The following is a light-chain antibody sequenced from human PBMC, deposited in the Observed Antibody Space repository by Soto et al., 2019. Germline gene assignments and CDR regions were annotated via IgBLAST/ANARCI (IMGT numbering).Light chain of an antibody. CDR2: AAS. V-gene: IGKV1-5*01. J-gene: IGKJ1*01. CDR3: QQYDSYPWT. Sequence: DIHMTQSPSSLSASVLDIVASSFRASQSIGSLLAWYQQKPGRAPKLLIYAASSLESGVPSRFSGSGSGTEFTLTISSLQPHDFATYYCQQYDSYPWTFGQGTKVDI. CDR1: QSIGSL.